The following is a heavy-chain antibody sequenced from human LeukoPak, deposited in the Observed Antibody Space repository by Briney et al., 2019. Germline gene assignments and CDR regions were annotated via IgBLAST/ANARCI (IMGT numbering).Heavy chain of an antibody. CDR3: ARVKEIFGSGSYLGDY. Sequence: GASVKVSCKASGYTFNIYYIIWVRQAPGQGLEWMGWISAYNGKTNYAQKLQGRVTMTTDTSTTRAYMELRSLRYDDTAVYYCARVKEIFGSGSYLGDYWGQGTLVTVSS. D-gene: IGHD3-10*01. CDR2: ISAYNGKT. V-gene: IGHV1-18*01. J-gene: IGHJ4*02. CDR1: GYTFNIYY.